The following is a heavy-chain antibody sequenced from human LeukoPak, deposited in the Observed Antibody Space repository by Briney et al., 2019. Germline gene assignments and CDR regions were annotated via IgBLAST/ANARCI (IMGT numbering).Heavy chain of an antibody. V-gene: IGHV4-34*01. CDR2: INHSGNT. Sequence: SETLSLTCAVYGGSFSGYYWSWIRQPPGKGLEWIGEINHSGNTNYNPSLKSRVTISVDTSKNQFSLKLSSVTAADTAVYYCARPDTAMVTSDAFDIWGQGTMVTVSS. D-gene: IGHD5-18*01. CDR3: ARPDTAMVTSDAFDI. J-gene: IGHJ3*02. CDR1: GGSFSGYY.